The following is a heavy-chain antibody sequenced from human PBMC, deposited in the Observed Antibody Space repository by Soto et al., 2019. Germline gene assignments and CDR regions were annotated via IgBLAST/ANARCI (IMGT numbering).Heavy chain of an antibody. Sequence: GASVKVSCKASGYTFTGNYMNWMRQAPGQGLEWMGWINTNTGEIKYAQKYQARVTMTRDTSISTAYMALSRLTFDDTAVYFCAGGRKQRWSHYYFDYWGQGTLVTVSS. V-gene: IGHV1-2*02. CDR1: GYTFTGNY. J-gene: IGHJ4*02. CDR2: INTNTGEI. CDR3: AGGRKQRWSHYYFDY. D-gene: IGHD5-18*01.